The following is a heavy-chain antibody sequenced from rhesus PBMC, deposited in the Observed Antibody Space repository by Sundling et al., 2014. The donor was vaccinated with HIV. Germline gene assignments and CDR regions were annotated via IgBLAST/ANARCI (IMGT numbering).Heavy chain of an antibody. J-gene: IGHJ4*01. CDR3: AKGPLESYCSGDVCYDGNFDY. CDR2: ISSGGGST. V-gene: IGHV3S42*01. Sequence: EVQLVESGGDLVQPGGSLRLSCAASGFTFSTYGMYWVRQAPGKGLEWISVISSGGGSTYYADSVKGRFTISRDNSKNTLSLQMNSLRAEDTAVYYCAKGPLESYCSGDVCYDGNFDYWGQGVLVTVSS. D-gene: IGHD2-8*01. CDR1: GFTFSTYG.